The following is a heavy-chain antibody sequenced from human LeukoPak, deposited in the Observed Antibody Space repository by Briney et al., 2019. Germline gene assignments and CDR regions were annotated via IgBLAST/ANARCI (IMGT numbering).Heavy chain of an antibody. D-gene: IGHD5-12*01. CDR1: GFTFSSYG. V-gene: IGHV3-30*18. J-gene: IGHJ4*02. CDR3: AKDGYSGYDPFDY. Sequence: GGSLRCSCAASGFTFSSYGMHWDRNAPGMGLEWGAVISYDGSNKYYADSVKGRFTISRDNSKNTLYLQMNSLRAEDTAVYYCAKDGYSGYDPFDYWGQGTLVTVSS. CDR2: ISYDGSNK.